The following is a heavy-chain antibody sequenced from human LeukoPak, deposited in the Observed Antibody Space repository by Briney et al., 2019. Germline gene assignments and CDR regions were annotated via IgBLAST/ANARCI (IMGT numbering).Heavy chain of an antibody. D-gene: IGHD2-15*01. Sequence: SETLSLTCTVSGGSISSYYWSWIRQPPGKGLEWIGYIYYSGSTNYNPSLKSRVTISVDTSKNQFSLKLSSVTAADTAVYYCARRPPLPREGFDNWGQGTLVTVSS. V-gene: IGHV4-59*08. CDR2: IYYSGST. CDR1: GGSISSYY. J-gene: IGHJ4*02. CDR3: ARRPPLPREGFDN.